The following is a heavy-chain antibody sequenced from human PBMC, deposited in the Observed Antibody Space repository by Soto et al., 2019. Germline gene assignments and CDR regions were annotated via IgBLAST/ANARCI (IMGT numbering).Heavy chain of an antibody. CDR3: AKGSGYSYGTHFNY. CDR2: ISGSGGST. D-gene: IGHD5-18*01. Sequence: EVQLLESGGGLVQPGGSLRLSCAASGFTFSSYAMTWVRQAPGKGLEWVSGISGSGGSTHYADSVKGRFTISRDNSENTLYLQMNSLRAEDTAVYYCAKGSGYSYGTHFNYWGQGTLVTVSS. J-gene: IGHJ4*02. CDR1: GFTFSSYA. V-gene: IGHV3-23*01.